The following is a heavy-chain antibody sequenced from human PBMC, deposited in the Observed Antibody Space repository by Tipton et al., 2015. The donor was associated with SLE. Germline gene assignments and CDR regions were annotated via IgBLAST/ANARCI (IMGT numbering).Heavy chain of an antibody. V-gene: IGHV4-39*02. Sequence: LRLSCTVSGGPISTSSYYWAWIRQPPGKGLEWIGSISYTGSTFYSPSLKSRVTISLDTSKNHFSLRLISVTAADTAVYYCARSVLAYRSGGFDCWGQGTLVTVSS. J-gene: IGHJ4*02. CDR2: ISYTGST. CDR3: ARSVLAYRSGGFDC. CDR1: GGPISTSSYY. D-gene: IGHD2-15*01.